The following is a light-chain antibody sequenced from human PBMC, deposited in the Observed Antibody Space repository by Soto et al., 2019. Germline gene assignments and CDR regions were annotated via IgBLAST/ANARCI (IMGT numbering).Light chain of an antibody. V-gene: IGKV3-15*01. CDR3: HQCGRAPRT. CDR1: QSVSTN. CDR2: GAS. J-gene: IGKJ1*01. Sequence: ETVMTQSPATLSVSPGERATLSCGASQSVSTNLAWYQQKPGQVPRLLIYGASTRASDIPARFSGSGSGTEFTLTISSLQSEDFAVYFCHQCGRAPRTFGQGTRVDIK.